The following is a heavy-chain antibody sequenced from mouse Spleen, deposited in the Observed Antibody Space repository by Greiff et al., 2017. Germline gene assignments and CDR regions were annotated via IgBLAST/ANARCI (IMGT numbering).Heavy chain of an antibody. D-gene: IGHD2-10*02. J-gene: IGHJ1*01. V-gene: IGHV1-76*01. CDR3: AREGYGNYAWYFDV. Sequence: QVQLQQSGAELVRPGASVKLSCKASGYTFTDYYINWVKQRPGQGLEWIARIYPGSGNTYYNEKFKGKATLTAEKSSSTAYMQLSSLTSEDSAVYFCAREGYGNYAWYFDVWGAGTTVTVSS. CDR2: IYPGSGNT. CDR1: GYTFTDYY.